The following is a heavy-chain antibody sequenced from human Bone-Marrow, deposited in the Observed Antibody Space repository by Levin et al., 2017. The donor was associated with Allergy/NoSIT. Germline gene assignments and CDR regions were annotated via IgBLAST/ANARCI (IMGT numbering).Heavy chain of an antibody. D-gene: IGHD2-8*02. J-gene: IGHJ4*02. CDR3: TRALAYSSYW. V-gene: IGHV3-53*01. Sequence: GGSLRLSCAASGFVVNGDSLIWVRQAPGKGLEWVSVIFNDGETHFADSVKGRFSISTDKSTNTLFLEMNSLRVEDTAVYFCTRALAYSSYWWGQGTLVTVSS. CDR1: GFVVNGDS. CDR2: IFNDGET.